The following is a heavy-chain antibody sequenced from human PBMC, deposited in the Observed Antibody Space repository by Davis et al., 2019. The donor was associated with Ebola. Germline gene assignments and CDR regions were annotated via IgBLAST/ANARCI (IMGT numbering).Heavy chain of an antibody. CDR1: GYSFTSYW. V-gene: IGHV5-51*01. CDR2: IYPGDSDT. D-gene: IGHD3-9*01. Sequence: PGGSLRLSCKGSGYSFTSYWISWVRQLPGKGLEWMGIIYPGDSDTRYSPSFQGQVTISADKSISTAYLQWSSLKASDTAMYYCARQDRWDYDILTGYSWFDPWGQGTLVTVSS. J-gene: IGHJ5*02. CDR3: ARQDRWDYDILTGYSWFDP.